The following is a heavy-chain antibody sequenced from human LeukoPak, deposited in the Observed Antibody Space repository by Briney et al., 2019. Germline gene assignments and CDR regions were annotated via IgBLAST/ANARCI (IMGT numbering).Heavy chain of an antibody. CDR3: ARGSRGVTGYYYYYMDV. J-gene: IGHJ6*03. CDR1: GYTFTGYY. Sequence: ASVKVSCKASGYTFTGYYMHWVRQAPGQGLEWMGWINPNSGGTNYAQKFQGRVTITADKSTSTAYMELSSLRSEDTAVYYCARGSRGVTGYYYYYMDVWGKGTTVTVSS. CDR2: INPNSGGT. D-gene: IGHD3-3*01. V-gene: IGHV1-2*02.